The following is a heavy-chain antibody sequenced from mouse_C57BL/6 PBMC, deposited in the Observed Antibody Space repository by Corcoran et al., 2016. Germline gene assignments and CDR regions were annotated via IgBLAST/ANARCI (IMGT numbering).Heavy chain of an antibody. J-gene: IGHJ1*03. V-gene: IGHV1-26*01. Sequence: EVQLQQSGPELVKPGASVTISCKASGYTFTDYYMNWVQQSHGKSLEWIGDINPNNGGTSYNQKFKGKATLTVDKSSSTAYMELRSLTSEDSAVYDCARSYYYGSSPYFDGWGTGNTVTVSS. CDR2: INPNNGGT. CDR3: ARSYYYGSSPYFDG. D-gene: IGHD1-1*01. CDR1: GYTFTDYY.